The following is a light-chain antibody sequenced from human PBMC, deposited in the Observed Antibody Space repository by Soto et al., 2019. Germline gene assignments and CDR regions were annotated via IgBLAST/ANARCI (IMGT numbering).Light chain of an antibody. CDR2: GAS. J-gene: IGKJ2*01. V-gene: IGKV3-15*01. Sequence: EIVMTQSPDTLSVSPGESATLSCRARQSISNNLAWYQQKPGQAPRLLLYGASTRTTGIPARFSGSGSGTEFTLTISSLQSEDFAVYYCPQYNNWPYTFAQGTKLEI. CDR3: PQYNNWPYT. CDR1: QSISNN.